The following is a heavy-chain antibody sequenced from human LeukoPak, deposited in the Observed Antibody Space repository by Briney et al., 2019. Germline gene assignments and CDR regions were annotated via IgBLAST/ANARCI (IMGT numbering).Heavy chain of an antibody. J-gene: IGHJ6*02. Sequence: ASVKVSCKATGYTFTSHYMHWVRQAPGQGLEWMGIINPSGGSTSYAQKFQGRVTMTRDTSTSTVYMELSSLRSEDTAVYYCAREPVVVPVAFKVDGMDVWGQGTTVTVSS. CDR1: GYTFTSHY. D-gene: IGHD2-2*01. V-gene: IGHV1-46*01. CDR3: AREPVVVPVAFKVDGMDV. CDR2: INPSGGST.